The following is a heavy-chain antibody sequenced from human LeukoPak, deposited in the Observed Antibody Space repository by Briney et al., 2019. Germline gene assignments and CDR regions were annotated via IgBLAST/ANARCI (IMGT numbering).Heavy chain of an antibody. V-gene: IGHV3-23*01. Sequence: GGSLRLSCAASGFSFSGYWMSRVRQAPGKGLEWVSAISGSGGSTYYADSVKGRFTISRDNSKNTLYLQMNSLRAEDTAVYYCAKDRYSSSSEDYWGQGTLVTVSS. J-gene: IGHJ4*02. CDR3: AKDRYSSSSEDY. D-gene: IGHD6-6*01. CDR1: GFSFSGYW. CDR2: ISGSGGST.